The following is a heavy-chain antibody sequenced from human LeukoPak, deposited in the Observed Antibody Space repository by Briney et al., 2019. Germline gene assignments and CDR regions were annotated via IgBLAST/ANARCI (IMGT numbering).Heavy chain of an antibody. CDR2: ISSSSSYI. J-gene: IGHJ6*02. CDR1: GFTFSSYS. D-gene: IGHD5/OR15-5a*01. V-gene: IGHV3-21*01. Sequence: GGSLRLPCAASGFTFSSYSMNWVRQAPGKGLEWVSSISSSSSYIYYADSVKGRFTISRDNAKNSLYLQMNSLRAEDTAVYYGARAIYAYYGMNVWGQGTTVTVSS. CDR3: ARAIYAYYGMNV.